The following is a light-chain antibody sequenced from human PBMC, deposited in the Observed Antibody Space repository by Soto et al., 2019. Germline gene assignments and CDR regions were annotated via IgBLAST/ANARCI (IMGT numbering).Light chain of an antibody. CDR2: DAS. CDR1: QSVSSY. V-gene: IGKV3-11*01. CDR3: QQRRNWPLT. J-gene: IGKJ4*01. Sequence: EIVLTQSPATLSLSPGERATLSCRASQSVSSYFAWYQQKHGQAPRLLIYDASNRATGIPARFSGSGSGTDFTLTSSSLEPEDFAVYYCQQRRNWPLTFGGGTKVEIK.